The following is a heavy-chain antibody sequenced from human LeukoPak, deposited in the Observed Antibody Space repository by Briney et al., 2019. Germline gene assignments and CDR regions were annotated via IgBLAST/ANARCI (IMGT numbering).Heavy chain of an antibody. CDR2: IYYSGST. CDR3: VRDRVLGAFDT. D-gene: IGHD3-16*01. V-gene: IGHV4-59*01. CDR1: GGSISRYS. J-gene: IGHJ3*02. Sequence: SETLSLTCTVSGGSISRYSWTWIRQPPGKGLEWIGSIYYSGSTNYNPSLKSRVTISVDTSKNQFSLKLSSVTAADTAVYYCVRDRVLGAFDTWGQGTMVTVSS.